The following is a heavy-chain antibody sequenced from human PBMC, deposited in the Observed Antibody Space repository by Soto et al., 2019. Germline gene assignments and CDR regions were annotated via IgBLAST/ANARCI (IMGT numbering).Heavy chain of an antibody. D-gene: IGHD4-4*01. Sequence: SETLSLTCTVSGGSISSSSYYWGWIRQPPGKGLEWIGSIYYSGSTYYNPSLKSRVTISVDTSKNQFSLKLSSVTAADTAVYYCARLTVKTTPYFDYWGQGTLVTVSS. CDR2: IYYSGST. CDR1: GGSISSSSYY. J-gene: IGHJ4*02. V-gene: IGHV4-39*01. CDR3: ARLTVKTTPYFDY.